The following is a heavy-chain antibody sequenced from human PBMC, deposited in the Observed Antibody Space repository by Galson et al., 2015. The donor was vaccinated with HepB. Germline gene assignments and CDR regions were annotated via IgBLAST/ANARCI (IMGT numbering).Heavy chain of an antibody. CDR1: GFTFSSYG. Sequence: SLRLSCAASGFTFSSYGMHWVRQAPGKGLEWVAVISYDGSNKYYADSVKGRFTISRDNSKNTLYLQMNSLRAEDTAVYYCAKDFHLLSDYGDLYDYWGQGTLVTVSS. D-gene: IGHD4-17*01. V-gene: IGHV3-30*18. J-gene: IGHJ4*02. CDR2: ISYDGSNK. CDR3: AKDFHLLSDYGDLYDY.